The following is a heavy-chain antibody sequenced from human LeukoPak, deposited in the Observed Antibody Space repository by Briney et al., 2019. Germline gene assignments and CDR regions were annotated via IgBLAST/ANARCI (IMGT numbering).Heavy chain of an antibody. Sequence: PSETLSLTCTVSGGSISSSSYYWGWIRQPPGKGLEWIGSIYYSGSTYYNPSLKSRVTISVDTSKNQFSLKLSSVTAADTAVYYCATIPDEYSSSHFDYWGQGTLVTVSS. CDR1: GGSISSSSYY. D-gene: IGHD6-6*01. V-gene: IGHV4-39*07. CDR2: IYYSGST. J-gene: IGHJ4*02. CDR3: ATIPDEYSSSHFDY.